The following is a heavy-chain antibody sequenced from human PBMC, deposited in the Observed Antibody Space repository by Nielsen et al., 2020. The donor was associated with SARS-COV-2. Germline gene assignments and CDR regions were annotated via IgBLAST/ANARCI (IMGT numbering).Heavy chain of an antibody. V-gene: IGHV3-30-3*01. D-gene: IGHD1-26*01. CDR2: ISYDGSNK. Sequence: GGSLRLSCAASGFTFSSYAMHWVRQAPGKGLEWVAVISYDGSNKYYADSVKGRFTISRDNSKNTLYLQMNSLRAEDTAVYYCARASSGSYLYYFDYWGQGTLVTVSS. CDR3: ARASSGSYLYYFDY. J-gene: IGHJ4*02. CDR1: GFTFSSYA.